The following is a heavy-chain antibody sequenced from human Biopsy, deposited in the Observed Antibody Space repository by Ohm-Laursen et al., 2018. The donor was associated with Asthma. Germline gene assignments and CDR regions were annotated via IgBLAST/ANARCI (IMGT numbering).Heavy chain of an antibody. CDR3: AIDGGIWDPPQIEAHF. D-gene: IGHD3-16*01. CDR1: GYSLTDYG. CDR2: ISGFTLLT. Sequence: GSSVKVSCKASGYSLTDYGITWMRQAPGHGLECLGWISGFTLLTNYAEPIQARMTMTFDTATNTAYMELRNLRPDDTAVYYCAIDGGIWDPPQIEAHFWGPGTLVTVST. J-gene: IGHJ4*02. V-gene: IGHV1-18*04.